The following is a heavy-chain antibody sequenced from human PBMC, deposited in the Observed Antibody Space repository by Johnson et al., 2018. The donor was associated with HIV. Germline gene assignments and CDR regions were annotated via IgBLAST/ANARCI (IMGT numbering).Heavy chain of an antibody. J-gene: IGHJ3*02. CDR3: ARGATRYKTDGSKYDGAFDI. CDR1: GFTFDDYA. CDR2: ISWNSGSI. D-gene: IGHD1-26*01. Sequence: QLVESGGGLVQPGRSLRLSCAASGFTFDDYAMHWVRQAPGKGLEWVSGISWNSGSIGYADSVKGRFTISRDNAKNSLYLQMNSLRAEDTALYYCARGATRYKTDGSKYDGAFDIWGQGTMVTVSS. V-gene: IGHV3-9*01.